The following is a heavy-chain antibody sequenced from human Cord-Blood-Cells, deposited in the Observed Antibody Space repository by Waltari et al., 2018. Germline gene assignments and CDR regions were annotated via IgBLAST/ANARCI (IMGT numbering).Heavy chain of an antibody. CDR1: GFTFSSYA. D-gene: IGHD2-21*01. CDR2: ISGSGGST. Sequence: EVQLLESGGGLVQPGGSLRLSCAASGFTFSSYAMSWVRQAPGKGLEWVSAISGSGGSTYYADSVKGRFTISRDNSKNTLYLQMNSLRAEDTAVYYCAKDRWVGINLDGDWYFDLWGRGTLVTVSS. V-gene: IGHV3-23*01. J-gene: IGHJ2*01. CDR3: AKDRWVGINLDGDWYFDL.